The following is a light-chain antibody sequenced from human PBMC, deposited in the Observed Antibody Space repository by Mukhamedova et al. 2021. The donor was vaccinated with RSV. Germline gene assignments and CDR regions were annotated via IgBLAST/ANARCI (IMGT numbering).Light chain of an antibody. CDR3: SSYSGSNTVV. J-gene: IGLJ2*01. Sequence: VSWYKQYPGNVPKLAIYDVRNRPSGVSYRFSGSKSGNTASLTISGLQADDEADYYCSSYSGSNTVVFGGGTKLTVL. CDR2: DVR. V-gene: IGLV2-14*03.